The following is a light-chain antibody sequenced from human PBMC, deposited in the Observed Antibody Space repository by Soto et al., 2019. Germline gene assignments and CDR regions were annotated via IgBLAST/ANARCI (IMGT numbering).Light chain of an antibody. CDR2: GAS. J-gene: IGKJ4*01. V-gene: IGKV3-11*01. CDR3: QQRSNWPPVLT. CDR1: QSVSDY. Sequence: EVVLTQSPASLSLSPGDRATLSCRADQSVSDYLAWFQQRPGQAPRLLIYGASNRATGIPARFGGSGSGTNFTLTISRLEPEDFAVYYCQQRSNWPPVLTFGGGTKVEIK.